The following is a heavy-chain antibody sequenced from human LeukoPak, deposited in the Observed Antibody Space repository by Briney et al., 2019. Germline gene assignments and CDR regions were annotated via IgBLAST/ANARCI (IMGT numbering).Heavy chain of an antibody. CDR2: ISSGSSYI. D-gene: IGHD4-17*01. Sequence: PGGSLRLSCAASGFTFRKYNMNWVRQAPGKGLEWVSAISSGSSYIYYADSVKGRFTISRDNAKNSLYLQMNSLRAEDTAVYYCARRLRRNYFDYWGQGTLVTVSS. CDR1: GFTFRKYN. CDR3: ARRLRRNYFDY. J-gene: IGHJ4*02. V-gene: IGHV3-21*01.